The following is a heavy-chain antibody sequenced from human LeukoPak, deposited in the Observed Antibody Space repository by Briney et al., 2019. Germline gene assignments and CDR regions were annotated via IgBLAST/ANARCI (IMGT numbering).Heavy chain of an antibody. CDR1: GFTFSSYG. Sequence: GGSLRLSCAASGFTFSSYGMHWVRQAPGKGLEWVAVISYDGSNKYYADSVKGRFTISRDNSKSTLYLQMNSLRAEDTAVYYCAKDGDSSGYSFDYWGQGTLVTVSS. CDR3: AKDGDSSGYSFDY. D-gene: IGHD3-22*01. J-gene: IGHJ4*02. CDR2: ISYDGSNK. V-gene: IGHV3-30*18.